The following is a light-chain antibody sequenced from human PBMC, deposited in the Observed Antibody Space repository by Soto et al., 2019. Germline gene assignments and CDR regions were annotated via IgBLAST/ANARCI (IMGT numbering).Light chain of an antibody. CDR3: QQYNVWPLT. CDR1: QSVGSN. J-gene: IGKJ4*01. Sequence: EIVITQSAATLSVSPGERATLSCMASQSVGSNLAWYQQKPGQAPRLLIYGASTRATGIPARFSGSGSGTEFTLTISSLQSEDFAVYYCQQYNVWPLTFGGGTKVDIK. V-gene: IGKV3-15*01. CDR2: GAS.